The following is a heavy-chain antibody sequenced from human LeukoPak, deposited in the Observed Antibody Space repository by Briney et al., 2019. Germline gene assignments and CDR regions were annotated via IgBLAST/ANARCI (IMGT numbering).Heavy chain of an antibody. CDR3: ARLVAGTAEYNFDY. CDR1: GASLSSHY. D-gene: IGHD6-19*01. V-gene: IGHV4-59*08. J-gene: IGHJ4*02. Sequence: PSETLSLTCTVSGASLSSHYWSWIRQPPGKGLEWIGYIYYSATTNYNPSLKSRVAISVDTSKNQLSLKLRSVTTADTAVYYCARLVAGTAEYNFDYWGQGTLVTVSS. CDR2: IYYSATT.